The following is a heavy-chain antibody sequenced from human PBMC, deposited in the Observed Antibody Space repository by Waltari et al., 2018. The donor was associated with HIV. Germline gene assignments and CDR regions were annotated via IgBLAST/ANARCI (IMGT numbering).Heavy chain of an antibody. CDR3: AREAFRAGYY. V-gene: IGHV4-61*02. CDR1: AGSLPSGSYY. CDR2: IYTSGST. D-gene: IGHD3-3*02. J-gene: IGHJ4*02. Sequence: QVQLQASGPGLVKPSQTLSLTCPVSAGSLPSGSYYWSWIRQPAGKGLEWIGRIYTSGSTNYNPSLKSRVTISVDTSKNQFSLKLSSVTAADTAVYYCAREAFRAGYYWGQGTLVTVSS.